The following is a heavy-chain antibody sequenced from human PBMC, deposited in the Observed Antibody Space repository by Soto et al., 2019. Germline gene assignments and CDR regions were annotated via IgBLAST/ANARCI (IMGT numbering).Heavy chain of an antibody. CDR1: GFTFSSYE. D-gene: IGHD2-15*01. CDR3: ARDLGGGSCFDY. V-gene: IGHV3-48*03. J-gene: IGHJ4*02. Sequence: GGSLRLSCAASGFTFSSYEMNWVRQAPGKGLEWVSYISSSGSTIYYADSVKGRFTISRDNAKNSLYLQMTSLRAEDTAVDYCARDLGGGSCFDYWGQGTLVTVSS. CDR2: ISSSGSTI.